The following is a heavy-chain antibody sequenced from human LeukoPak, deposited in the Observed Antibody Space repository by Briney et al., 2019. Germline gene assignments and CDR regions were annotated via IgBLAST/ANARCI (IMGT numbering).Heavy chain of an antibody. D-gene: IGHD6-19*01. CDR2: VTASGAGT. J-gene: IGHJ4*02. CDR3: ANNGRIAVAGSFDN. Sequence: GGSLRLSCAASGFTFYSYAMTWVRQAPGKGLEWVSTVTASGAGTYFADSVKGRFTISRDNSKNTLYLQMNSLRAEDTAVYYCANNGRIAVAGSFDNWGQGTLVTVSS. CDR1: GFTFYSYA. V-gene: IGHV3-23*01.